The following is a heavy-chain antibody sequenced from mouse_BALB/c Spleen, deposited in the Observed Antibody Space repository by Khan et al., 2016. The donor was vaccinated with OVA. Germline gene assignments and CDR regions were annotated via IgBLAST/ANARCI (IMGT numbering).Heavy chain of an antibody. CDR1: GYSFTDYL. D-gene: IGHD1-3*01. J-gene: IGHJ3*01. Sequence: EVQLQQSGTVLARPGASVKMSCKASGYSFTDYLIHWVKQRPGQGLEWIGDIFPGNSDTTYNQKFRDKAKLTADTSASAAYMELSSLTNEDSAVYDCTRGGYSSFAYWGQGTLVTVSA. CDR3: TRGGYSSFAY. V-gene: IGHV1-5*01. CDR2: IFPGNSDT.